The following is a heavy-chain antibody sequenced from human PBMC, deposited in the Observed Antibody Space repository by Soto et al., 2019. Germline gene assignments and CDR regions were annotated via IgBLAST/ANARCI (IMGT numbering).Heavy chain of an antibody. CDR3: ARDGYSAGFDI. CDR2: IKQDGSEK. CDR1: GFTFSSYY. V-gene: IGHV3-7*01. J-gene: IGHJ3*02. D-gene: IGHD5-18*01. Sequence: EVQLVESGGDLVQPGGSLKLSCAASGFTFSSYYMSWVRQPPGKGLEWVANIKQDGSEKYYVDSVKGRFTISRDNAKSSLSLQRNSRTVEDTAVYYCARDGYSAGFDIWGQGTMVTVSS.